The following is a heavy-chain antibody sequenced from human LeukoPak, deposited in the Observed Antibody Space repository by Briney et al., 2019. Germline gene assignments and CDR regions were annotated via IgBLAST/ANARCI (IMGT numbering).Heavy chain of an antibody. CDR2: ISSSSSYI. D-gene: IGHD2-21*02. Sequence: GGSLRLSCAASGFTFSSYSMNWVRQAPGKGLEWVSSISSSSSYIYYADSVKGRFTISRDNAKNSLYLQMNSLRAEDTAVYYCARDPLGGDYPFDYWGQGTLVTVSS. CDR3: ARDPLGGDYPFDY. V-gene: IGHV3-21*01. CDR1: GFTFSSYS. J-gene: IGHJ4*02.